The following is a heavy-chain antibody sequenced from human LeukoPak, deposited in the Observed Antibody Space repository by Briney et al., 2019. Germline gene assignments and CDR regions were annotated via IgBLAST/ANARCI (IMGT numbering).Heavy chain of an antibody. J-gene: IGHJ5*02. CDR2: ISGSGGST. D-gene: IGHD2-15*01. CDR1: GFTFSSYA. V-gene: IGHV3-23*01. Sequence: GGSLRLSCAASGFTFSSYAMSWVRQAPGKGLEWVSAISGSGGSTYYADSEKGRFTISRDNSKNTLYLQMNSLRAEDTAVYYCAKDPWAEVVVAASSQRTWFDTSGQGTLVTVSS. CDR3: AKDPWAEVVVAASSQRTWFDT.